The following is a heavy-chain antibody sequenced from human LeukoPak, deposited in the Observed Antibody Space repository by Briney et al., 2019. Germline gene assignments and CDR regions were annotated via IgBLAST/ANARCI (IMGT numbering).Heavy chain of an antibody. D-gene: IGHD6-19*01. J-gene: IGHJ5*02. CDR3: AKDRRYSSGWYNWFDP. V-gene: IGHV3-23*01. CDR1: GFTFSSYA. Sequence: GGSLRLSCAASGFTFSSYAMSWVRQAPGKGLEWVSAISGSGGSTYYADSVKGRFTISRDNSKNTLYLQMNSLRAEDTAVYYCAKDRRYSSGWYNWFDPWGQGTLVTVSS. CDR2: ISGSGGST.